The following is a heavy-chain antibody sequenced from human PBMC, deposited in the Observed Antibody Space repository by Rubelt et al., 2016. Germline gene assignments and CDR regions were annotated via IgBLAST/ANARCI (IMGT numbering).Heavy chain of an antibody. Sequence: QLQLQESGTGLVKPSETLYLTCNVSGGSIRSYDWSWIRHHHGKGLAWIGAINHGGSINHNWSLKSRGNISVDTSKNQFSLKLSSVTAADTAVYYVARHIDGPAYYYVYGVEVWGQGTTVTVSS. CDR2: INHGGSI. V-gene: IGHV4-59*08. D-gene: IGHD1-26*01. CDR3: ARHIDGPAYYYVYGVEV. CDR1: GGSIRSYD. J-gene: IGHJ6*02.